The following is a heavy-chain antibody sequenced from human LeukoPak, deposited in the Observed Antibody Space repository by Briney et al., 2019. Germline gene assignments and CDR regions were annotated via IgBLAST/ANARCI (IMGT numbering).Heavy chain of an antibody. J-gene: IGHJ4*02. D-gene: IGHD3-22*01. CDR1: GGSFSGYY. Sequence: ASETLSLTCAVYGGSFSGYYWTWIRQPPGKGLEWIGYIYYSGSTNYNPSLKSRVTISVDTSKNQFSLKLSSVTAAGTAVYYCARSRCDSLNYYGEMDYWGQGTLVTVSS. CDR3: ARSRCDSLNYYGEMDY. V-gene: IGHV4-59*01. CDR2: IYYSGST.